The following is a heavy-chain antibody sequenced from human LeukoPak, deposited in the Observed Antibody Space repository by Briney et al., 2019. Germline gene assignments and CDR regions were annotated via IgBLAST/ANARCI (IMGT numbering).Heavy chain of an antibody. CDR1: GGSISS. CDR2: IYTSGST. J-gene: IGHJ4*02. V-gene: IGHV4-61*02. D-gene: IGHD3-10*01. Sequence: PSETLSLTCTVSGGSISSFYWSWFYWSWIRRPAGKGLEWIGRIYTSGSTNYNPSLKSRVTISVDTSKNQFSLKLSSVTAADTAVYYCARDVEEYYYGSGSYPRYWGQGTLVTVSS. CDR3: ARDVEEYYYGSGSYPRY.